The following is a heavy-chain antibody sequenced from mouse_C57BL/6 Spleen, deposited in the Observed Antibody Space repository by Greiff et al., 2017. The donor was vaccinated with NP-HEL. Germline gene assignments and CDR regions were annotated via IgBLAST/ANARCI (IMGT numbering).Heavy chain of an antibody. CDR2: INPNNGGT. V-gene: IGHV1-26*01. CDR1: GYTFTDYY. Sequence: EVQLQQSGPELVKPGASVKISCKASGYTFTDYYMNWVKQSHGKSLEWIGDINPNNGGTSYNQKFKGKATLTVDKSSSTAYMELRSLTSEDSAVYYCASSLAYGNPHWYFDVWGTGTTVTVSS. J-gene: IGHJ1*03. D-gene: IGHD2-1*01. CDR3: ASSLAYGNPHWYFDV.